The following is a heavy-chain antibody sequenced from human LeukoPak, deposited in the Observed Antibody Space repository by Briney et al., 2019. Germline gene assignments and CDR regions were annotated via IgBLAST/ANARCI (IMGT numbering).Heavy chain of an antibody. CDR1: GFTFSSYG. V-gene: IGHV3-30*18. J-gene: IGHJ4*02. Sequence: GGSLRLSCAASGFTFSSYGMHWVRQAPGKGLEWVAVISYDGSNKYYVDSVKGRFTISRDNSKNTLYLQMNSLTDEDTAVYYCAKVRWDNSGWYYLDNWGQGTLVTVSS. D-gene: IGHD6-19*01. CDR3: AKVRWDNSGWYYLDN. CDR2: ISYDGSNK.